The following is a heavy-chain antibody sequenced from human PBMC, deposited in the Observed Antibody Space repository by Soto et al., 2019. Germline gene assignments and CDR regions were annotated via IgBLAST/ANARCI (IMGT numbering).Heavy chain of an antibody. D-gene: IGHD6-13*01. Sequence: ASVKVSCKASGGTFSSYAISWVRQAPGQGLEWMGGIIPIFGTANYAQKFQGRVTITADESTSTAYMELSSLRSEDTAVYYCARSIAAAGRLAETFDYWGQGTLVTVSS. CDR2: IIPIFGTA. CDR3: ARSIAAAGRLAETFDY. J-gene: IGHJ4*02. CDR1: GGTFSSYA. V-gene: IGHV1-69*13.